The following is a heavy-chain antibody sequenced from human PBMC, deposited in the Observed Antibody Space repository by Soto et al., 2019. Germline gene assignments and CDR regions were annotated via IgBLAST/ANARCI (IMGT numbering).Heavy chain of an antibody. D-gene: IGHD3-22*01. Sequence: SETLSLTCTVSGDSISSYYWSWIRQPPGKGLEWIGYIYYSGTTSYNPSLKSRVTISVDTSKNQFSLKLSSVAAADTAVYYCARESFYDSGGFHGFDYWGQGTLVTVSS. CDR3: ARESFYDSGGFHGFDY. J-gene: IGHJ4*02. CDR1: GDSISSYY. V-gene: IGHV4-59*01. CDR2: IYYSGTT.